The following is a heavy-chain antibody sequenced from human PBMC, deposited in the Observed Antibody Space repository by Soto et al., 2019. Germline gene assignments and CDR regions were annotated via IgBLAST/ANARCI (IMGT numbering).Heavy chain of an antibody. D-gene: IGHD2-15*01. CDR1: GYTFTDYY. CDR2: INPNSGGT. J-gene: IGHJ5*02. Sequence: ASVKVSCKASGYTFTDYYIHWVRQAPGQGLEWMGWINPNSGGTNYAQKFQGRVTMTRDTSISTAYMELSRLTSDDTAVYYCARGDVRVVASFDPWGQGALVTVSS. CDR3: ARGDVRVVASFDP. V-gene: IGHV1-2*02.